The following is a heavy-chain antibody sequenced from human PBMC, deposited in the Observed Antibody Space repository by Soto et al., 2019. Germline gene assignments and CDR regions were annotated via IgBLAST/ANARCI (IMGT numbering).Heavy chain of an antibody. Sequence: QVQLVQSGTVVQRRGSSVKVSCQASGGTFSSHGMAWVRQAPGQGLEWMGGIIPTFGTPTYAPKFQGRVTITADKSTNTAYMELSSLRSEDTCVYYCARARSAQYFDCWCQGSLITVS. CDR1: GGTFSSHG. CDR3: ARARSAQYFDC. V-gene: IGHV1-69*06. J-gene: IGHJ4*02. CDR2: IIPTFGTP. D-gene: IGHD1-26*01.